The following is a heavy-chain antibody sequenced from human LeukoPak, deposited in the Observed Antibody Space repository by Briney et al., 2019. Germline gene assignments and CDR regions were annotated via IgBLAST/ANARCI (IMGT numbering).Heavy chain of an antibody. CDR1: GFTVSSNY. V-gene: IGHV3-53*01. CDR2: IYSGGST. D-gene: IGHD6-13*01. Sequence: GGSLRLSCAASGFTVSSNYMSWVRRAPGKGLEWVSVIYSGGSTYHADSVKGRFTISRDKSKNTLYLQMNSLRVGDTAVYYCARGGLIAEFDYWGQGTLVTVSS. CDR3: ARGGLIAEFDY. J-gene: IGHJ4*02.